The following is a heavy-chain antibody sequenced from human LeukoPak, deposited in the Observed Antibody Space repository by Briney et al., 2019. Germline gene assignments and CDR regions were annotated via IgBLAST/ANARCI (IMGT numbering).Heavy chain of an antibody. Sequence: RSSETPSLTCTVSGGSISSYYWSWIRQPPGKGLEWIGYIYYSGSTNYNPSLKSRVTISVDTSKNQFSLKLSSVTAADMAVYYCARETVAGILKTWGQGTLVTVSS. CDR1: GGSISSYY. CDR3: ARETVAGILKT. V-gene: IGHV4-59*01. D-gene: IGHD6-19*01. CDR2: IYYSGST. J-gene: IGHJ5*02.